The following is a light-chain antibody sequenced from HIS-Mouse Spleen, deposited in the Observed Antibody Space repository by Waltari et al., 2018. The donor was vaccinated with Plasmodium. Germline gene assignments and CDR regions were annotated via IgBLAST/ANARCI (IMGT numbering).Light chain of an antibody. CDR3: YSAADNNLV. V-gene: IGLV3-27*01. Sequence: SYELTQPSSVSVSPGQTARITCSGDVLAKKYARWFQQKPGQAPWLVIYKERGRPSGIPERFSGSSSGTTVTLTISGAQVEDEADYYCYSAADNNLVFGGGTKLTVL. J-gene: IGLJ3*02. CDR2: KER. CDR1: VLAKKY.